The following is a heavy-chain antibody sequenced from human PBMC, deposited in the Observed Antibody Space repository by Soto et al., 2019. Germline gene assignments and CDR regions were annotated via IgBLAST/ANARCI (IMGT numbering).Heavy chain of an antibody. V-gene: IGHV1-8*02. Sequence: QVQLVQSGAEVKKPGSSVKVSCKASGGTFSSYAISWVRQAPGQGLEWMGGMNPNSGNTGYAQKFQGRDTMTRNTSISTAYMELSSLRSEDTAVYYCARGGLHDYSNYVVRGMDVWGQGTTVTVS. CDR3: ARGGLHDYSNYVVRGMDV. J-gene: IGHJ6*02. CDR2: MNPNSGNT. CDR1: GGTFSSYA. D-gene: IGHD4-4*01.